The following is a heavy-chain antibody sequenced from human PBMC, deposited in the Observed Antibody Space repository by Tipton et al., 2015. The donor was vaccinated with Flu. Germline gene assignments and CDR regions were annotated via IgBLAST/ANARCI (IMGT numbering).Heavy chain of an antibody. CDR1: GGSISSSSYY. V-gene: IGHV4-39*07. D-gene: IGHD4-17*01. Sequence: TLSLTCTVSGGSISSSSYYWGWIRQPPGKGLEWIGSIYYSGSTYYNPSLKSRVTISVDTSKNQFSLKLSSVTAADTAVYYCARGFYGAFDIWGQGTMVTVSS. J-gene: IGHJ3*02. CDR3: ARGFYGAFDI. CDR2: IYYSGST.